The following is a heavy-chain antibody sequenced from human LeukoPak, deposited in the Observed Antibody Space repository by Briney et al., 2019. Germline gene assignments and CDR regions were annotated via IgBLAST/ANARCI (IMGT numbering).Heavy chain of an antibody. CDR1: GFTFSSYW. V-gene: IGHV3-7*03. Sequence: GGSLRLSCAASGFTFSSYWMSWVRQAPGKGLEWVANIKQDGSEKYYVDSVKGRFTISRDNAKNSLYLQMNSLRAEDTAVYYCARDRESLDYAWGSYRFFDYWGQGTLVTVSS. D-gene: IGHD3-16*02. CDR3: ARDRESLDYAWGSYRFFDY. CDR2: IKQDGSEK. J-gene: IGHJ4*02.